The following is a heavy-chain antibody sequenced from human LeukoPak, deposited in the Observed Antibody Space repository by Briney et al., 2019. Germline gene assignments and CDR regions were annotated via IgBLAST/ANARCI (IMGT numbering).Heavy chain of an antibody. Sequence: GGSLRLSCSASGFTFSSYAMHWVRQAPGKGLEYVSAISSTGGSTNYADSVKGRFTISRDNSKNTLYLQMSSLRAEDTAVYNCVKDKERYSGNWLFYYWGQGTQVTVSS. CDR3: VKDKERYSGNWLFYY. J-gene: IGHJ4*02. CDR2: ISSTGGST. D-gene: IGHD6-13*01. V-gene: IGHV3-64D*06. CDR1: GFTFSSYA.